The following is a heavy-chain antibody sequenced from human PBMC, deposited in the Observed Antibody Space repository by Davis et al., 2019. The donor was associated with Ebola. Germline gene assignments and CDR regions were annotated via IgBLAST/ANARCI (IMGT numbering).Heavy chain of an antibody. D-gene: IGHD2-8*02. CDR2: IGGSGGST. J-gene: IGHJ4*02. CDR1: GFTFSSHA. V-gene: IGHV3-23*01. CDR3: AKDPGGHTGESDY. Sequence: GESLKISCAASGFTFSSHAMSWVRQALGKGLEWVSGIGGSGGSTNYADSVKGRFTISRDNSKNTLYLQMNSLRPEDTSIYYCAKDPGGHTGESDYWGQGTLVIVSS.